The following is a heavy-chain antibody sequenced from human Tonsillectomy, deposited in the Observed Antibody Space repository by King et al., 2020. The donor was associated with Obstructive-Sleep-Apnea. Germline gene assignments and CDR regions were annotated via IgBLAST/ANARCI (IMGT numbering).Heavy chain of an antibody. Sequence: VQLQQWGAGLLKPSETLSLTCAVYGGSFSAYYWGWIRQPPGKGLEWIGEINHSGSTNCNPSLKSRVTISVDTSRHQFSLKLHSVTAADSAVYYCARVLGAAGPDYYFDYWGQGTLVTVSS. CDR1: GGSFSAYY. J-gene: IGHJ4*02. D-gene: IGHD1-26*01. CDR2: INHSGST. CDR3: ARVLGAAGPDYYFDY. V-gene: IGHV4-34*01.